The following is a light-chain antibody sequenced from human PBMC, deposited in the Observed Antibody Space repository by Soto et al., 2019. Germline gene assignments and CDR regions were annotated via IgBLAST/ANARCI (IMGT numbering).Light chain of an antibody. CDR1: QRLSTN. CDR3: LQIIKGRT. Sequence: EIVMTQSPATLSVSPGERATLSCRASQRLSTNVLCYQQKVGQPPRLLFYDASTKAPGIPARFSGSGSGTDFSLTISSLQSEDFAFYYCLQIIKGRTLGQGTKVAIK. CDR2: DAS. V-gene: IGKV3-15*01. J-gene: IGKJ1*01.